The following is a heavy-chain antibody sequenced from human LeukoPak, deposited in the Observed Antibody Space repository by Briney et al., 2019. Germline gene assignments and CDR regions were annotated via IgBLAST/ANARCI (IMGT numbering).Heavy chain of an antibody. V-gene: IGHV1-2*02. CDR3: ARGTGTSWFDV. Sequence: GASVKVSCKASGYIFTDHYMHWVRQAPGQGLEWMGWMNSKSGGTNYAQKFQGRVTMTRDTSISTAYMDLSSLTSDDTAVYYCARGTGTSWFDVWGQGTLVTVSS. J-gene: IGHJ5*02. CDR1: GYIFTDHY. CDR2: MNSKSGGT. D-gene: IGHD1-7*01.